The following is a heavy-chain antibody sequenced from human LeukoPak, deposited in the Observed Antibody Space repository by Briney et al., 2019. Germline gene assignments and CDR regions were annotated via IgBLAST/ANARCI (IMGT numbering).Heavy chain of an antibody. V-gene: IGHV1-8*02. CDR1: GYTFTSYG. Sequence: ASVKVSCKASGYTFTSYGINWVRQATGQGLEWMGWMNPNSGNTGYAQKFQGRVTMTRDTSISTAYMELSSLRSEDTAVYYCARHSSSWFSSYYYYYYGMDVWGQGTTVTVSS. D-gene: IGHD6-13*01. J-gene: IGHJ6*02. CDR2: MNPNSGNT. CDR3: ARHSSSWFSSYYYYYYGMDV.